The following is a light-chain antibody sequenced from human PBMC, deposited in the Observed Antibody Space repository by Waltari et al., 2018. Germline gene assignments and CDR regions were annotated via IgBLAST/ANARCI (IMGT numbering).Light chain of an antibody. CDR2: KAS. Sequence: DIQMTQSPSTLSASVGDRVTITCRASQSLSNWLAWYQQKPGKAPKVLFYKASTLESGVPSRFSGRGSGTEFTLTISSLQPDDFATYYCQQYRNLWTFGQGTKVEIK. CDR3: QQYRNLWT. J-gene: IGKJ1*01. V-gene: IGKV1-5*03. CDR1: QSLSNW.